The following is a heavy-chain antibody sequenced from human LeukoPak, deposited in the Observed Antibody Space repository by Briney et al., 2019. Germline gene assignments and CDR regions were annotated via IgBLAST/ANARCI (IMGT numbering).Heavy chain of an antibody. CDR3: AKDRAWSSMDV. Sequence: GGSLRLSCAASGFTFSSYGMHWVRQAPGKGLEWVTFIRFDGSYKSYADSVKGRFTISRDNSKNTLYLQMNSLRGEDTAVYYCAKDRAWSSMDVWGKGTTVTISS. D-gene: IGHD1-26*01. CDR1: GFTFSSYG. CDR2: IRFDGSYK. J-gene: IGHJ6*03. V-gene: IGHV3-30*02.